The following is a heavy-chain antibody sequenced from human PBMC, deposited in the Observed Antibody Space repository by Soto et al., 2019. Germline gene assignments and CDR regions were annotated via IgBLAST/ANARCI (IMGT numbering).Heavy chain of an antibody. D-gene: IGHD6-19*01. Sequence: QVQLVESGGGVVQPGTSLRLSCVVSGFTLSNTGVHWVRQAPGKGLEWVAMISHDGFAQYYVDSVKGRFTISRDNFKNNVYLQMHSLRPEDTSLYYCAKDWGSSGWFNWFDSWGQGTLVTVSS. CDR3: AKDWGSSGWFNWFDS. J-gene: IGHJ5*01. CDR2: ISHDGFAQ. V-gene: IGHV3-30*18. CDR1: GFTLSNTG.